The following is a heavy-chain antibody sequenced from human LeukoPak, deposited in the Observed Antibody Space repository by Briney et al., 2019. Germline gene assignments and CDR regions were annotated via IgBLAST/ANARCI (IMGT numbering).Heavy chain of an antibody. V-gene: IGHV3-53*01. Sequence: PGGSLRLSCTVSGFTVSSNSMSWVRQAPGKGLEWVSFIYSDNTHYSDSVKGRFTISRDNSKNTLYLQMNSLRAEDTAVYYCAKVPPYYYDNYYMDVWGKGTTVTVSS. CDR3: AKVPPYYYDNYYMDV. D-gene: IGHD3-22*01. J-gene: IGHJ6*03. CDR2: IYSDNT. CDR1: GFTVSSNS.